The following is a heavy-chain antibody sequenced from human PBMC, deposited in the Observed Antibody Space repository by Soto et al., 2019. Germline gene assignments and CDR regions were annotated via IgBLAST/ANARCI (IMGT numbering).Heavy chain of an antibody. CDR1: GGSVSSSSYY. J-gene: IGHJ6*03. Sequence: SETLSLTCTVSGGSVSSSSYYWGWVRQPPGKGLEWIGRVYHSGSTYYNPSLKSRVTISVDTSKNQFSLKLSSVTAADTAAYYCARLGGYDYYYMDVWGKGTTVTVSS. D-gene: IGHD2-15*01. V-gene: IGHV4-39*07. CDR3: ARLGGYDYYYMDV. CDR2: VYHSGST.